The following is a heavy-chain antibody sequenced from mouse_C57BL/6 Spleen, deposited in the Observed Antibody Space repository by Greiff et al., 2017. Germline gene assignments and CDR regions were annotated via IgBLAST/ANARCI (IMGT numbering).Heavy chain of an antibody. CDR1: GYAFSSSW. J-gene: IGHJ2*01. Sequence: QVQLQQSGPELVKPGASVKISCKASGYAFSSSWMNWVKQRPGKGLEWIGRIYPGDGDTNYNGKSKGKATLTADKSSSTAYMQLSSLTSEDSAVYFCASGGYDEGFDYWGQGTTLTVSS. V-gene: IGHV1-82*01. CDR2: IYPGDGDT. D-gene: IGHD2-2*01. CDR3: ASGGYDEGFDY.